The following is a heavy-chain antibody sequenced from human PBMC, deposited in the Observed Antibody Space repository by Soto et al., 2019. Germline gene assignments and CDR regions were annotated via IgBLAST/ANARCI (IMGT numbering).Heavy chain of an antibody. J-gene: IGHJ4*02. Sequence: QVQLVESGGGVVQPGRSLRLSCAASGFTFSSYAMHWVRQAPGKGLEWVAVISYDGSNKYYADSVKGRFTISRDNSKNTLYLQMNSLRAEDTAVYYCARAHNVLARGYSYGPFDYWGQGTLVTVSS. CDR1: GFTFSSYA. CDR3: ARAHNVLARGYSYGPFDY. CDR2: ISYDGSNK. V-gene: IGHV3-30-3*01. D-gene: IGHD5-18*01.